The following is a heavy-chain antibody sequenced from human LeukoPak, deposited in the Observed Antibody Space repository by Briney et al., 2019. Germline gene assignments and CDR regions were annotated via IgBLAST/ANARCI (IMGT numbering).Heavy chain of an antibody. CDR1: GDSLSSNSVV. D-gene: IGHD2-21*01. CDR2: TYYRSKGHN. CDR3: ARALWKNWFDP. V-gene: IGHV6-1*01. J-gene: IGHJ5*02. Sequence: SQTLSLTCALSGDSLSSNSVVWHWLRQSPSRGLEWLGRTYYRSKGHNDYAVSVKSRITINPDTSKNQFSLQLNSVTPEDTAVYYCARALWKNWFDPWGQGTLVTVSS.